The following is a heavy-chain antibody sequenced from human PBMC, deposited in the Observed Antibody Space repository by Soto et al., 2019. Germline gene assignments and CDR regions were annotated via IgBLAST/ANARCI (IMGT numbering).Heavy chain of an antibody. CDR3: ARGRRSGYYN. Sequence: PSETLSLTCAVYGGSFSGYYLTWIRQPPEKGLEWIGEVDHSGSTNYNPSLKSRVSISVDTSKNQVYLDLSSVTAADTAVYYCARGRRSGYYNWGQGTLVTVSS. V-gene: IGHV4-34*01. J-gene: IGHJ4*02. D-gene: IGHD3-3*01. CDR1: GGSFSGYY. CDR2: VDHSGST.